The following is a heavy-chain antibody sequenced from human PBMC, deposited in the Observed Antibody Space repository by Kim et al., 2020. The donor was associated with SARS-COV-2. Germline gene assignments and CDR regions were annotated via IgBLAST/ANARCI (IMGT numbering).Heavy chain of an antibody. D-gene: IGHD3-22*01. CDR1: GGTFSSYA. CDR2: IIPIFGTA. CDR3: ARGRNYDSSGYYPHWYYYYGMDV. V-gene: IGHV1-69*13. Sequence: SVKVSCKASGGTFSSYAISWVRQAPGQGLEWMGGIIPIFGTANYAQKFQGRVTITADESTSTAYMELSSLRSEDTAVYYCARGRNYDSSGYYPHWYYYYGMDVWGQGTTVTVSS. J-gene: IGHJ6*02.